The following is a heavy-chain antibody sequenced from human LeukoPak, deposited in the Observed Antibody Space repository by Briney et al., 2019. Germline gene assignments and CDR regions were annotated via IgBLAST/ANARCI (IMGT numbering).Heavy chain of an antibody. V-gene: IGHV4-59*01. CDR2: IYYSGST. CDR1: GGSISSYY. J-gene: IGHJ3*02. D-gene: IGHD3-9*01. Sequence: PSETLSLTCTVSGGSISSYYWSWIRQPPGKGLEWIGYIYYSGSTNYNPSLKSRVTISVDTSKNQFSLQLGSVTAADTAVYYCARNVLRYFDWLSPGAFDIWRQGTMVTVSS. CDR3: ARNVLRYFDWLSPGAFDI.